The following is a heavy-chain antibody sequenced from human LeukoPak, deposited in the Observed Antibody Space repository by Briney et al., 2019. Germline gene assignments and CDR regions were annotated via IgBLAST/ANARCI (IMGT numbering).Heavy chain of an antibody. Sequence: TSETLSLTCAVYGGSFSGYYWSWIRQPPGKGLEWIGEINHSGSTNYNPSLKSRVTISVDTSKNQFSLKLSSVTAADTAVYYCARAAPITIFGVVYYYYYYMDVWGKGTTVTVSS. D-gene: IGHD3-3*01. CDR1: GGSFSGYY. CDR3: ARAAPITIFGVVYYYYYYMDV. J-gene: IGHJ6*03. CDR2: INHSGST. V-gene: IGHV4-34*01.